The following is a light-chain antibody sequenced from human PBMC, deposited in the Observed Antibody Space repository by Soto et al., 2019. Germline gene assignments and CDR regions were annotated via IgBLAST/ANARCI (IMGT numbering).Light chain of an antibody. Sequence: DIQLTQSPSFLSASVGDRVTITCRASQGISSYLAWYQQKPGKAPKLLIYGASTLQSGVPSRFSGSGSGTEFTLTISSLQPEYFANYYDQQHNSSPLTFGGGTKVEIK. V-gene: IGKV1-9*01. CDR2: GAS. CDR1: QGISSY. CDR3: QQHNSSPLT. J-gene: IGKJ4*01.